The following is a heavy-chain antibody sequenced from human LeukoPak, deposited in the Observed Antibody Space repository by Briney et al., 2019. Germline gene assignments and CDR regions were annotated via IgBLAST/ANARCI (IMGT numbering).Heavy chain of an antibody. CDR2: IYYSGST. J-gene: IGHJ4*02. CDR1: GGSISSYY. CDR3: ARVQGGDLYY. D-gene: IGHD2-21*02. Sequence: PSETLSLTCTVSGGSISSYYWSWIRQPPGKGLEWIGYIYYSGSTNYNPSLKSRVTISVDTSKNQFSLKLSSVTAADTAVYYCARVQGGDLYYWGQGTLVTVSS. V-gene: IGHV4-59*01.